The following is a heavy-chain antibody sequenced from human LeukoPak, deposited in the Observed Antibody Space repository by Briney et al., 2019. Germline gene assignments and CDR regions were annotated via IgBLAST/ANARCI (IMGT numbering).Heavy chain of an antibody. Sequence: GASVKVSCKASGYTFTNYYMHWVRQAPGQGLEWMGIINPSGGGTSYAQKFQGRLTMTRDTSTTTVYMELSSLRSEDTAMYYCARDVAVGHQETFDYWGQGTLVTVSS. CDR2: INPSGGGT. J-gene: IGHJ4*02. CDR1: GYTFTNYY. CDR3: ARDVAVGHQETFDY. D-gene: IGHD6-19*01. V-gene: IGHV1-46*01.